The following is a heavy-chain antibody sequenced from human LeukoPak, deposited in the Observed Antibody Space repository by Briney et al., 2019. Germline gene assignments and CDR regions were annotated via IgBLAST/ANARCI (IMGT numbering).Heavy chain of an antibody. CDR3: AKDKGAVDDAFDI. CDR2: ISSSSSYI. D-gene: IGHD6-19*01. CDR1: GFTFSSYS. J-gene: IGHJ3*02. Sequence: GGSLRLSCAASGFTFSSYSMNWVRQAPGKGLEWVSSISSSSSYIYYADSVKGRFTISRDNAKNSLYLQMNSLRAEDTALYYCAKDKGAVDDAFDIWGQGTMVTVSS. V-gene: IGHV3-21*04.